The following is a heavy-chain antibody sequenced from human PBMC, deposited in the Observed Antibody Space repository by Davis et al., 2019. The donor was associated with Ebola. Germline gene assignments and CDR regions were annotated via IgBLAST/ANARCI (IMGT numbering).Heavy chain of an antibody. D-gene: IGHD3-9*01. V-gene: IGHV3-33*01. CDR3: ARDSGAFDWLLPYYYGMDV. CDR1: GFTFSSYG. CDR2: IWYDGSNK. J-gene: IGHJ6*02. Sequence: PGGSLRLSCAASGFTFSSYGMHWVRQAPGKGLEWVAVIWYDGSNKYYADSVKGRFTISRDNSKNTLYLQMNSLRAEDTAVYYCARDSGAFDWLLPYYYGMDVWGQGTTVTVSS.